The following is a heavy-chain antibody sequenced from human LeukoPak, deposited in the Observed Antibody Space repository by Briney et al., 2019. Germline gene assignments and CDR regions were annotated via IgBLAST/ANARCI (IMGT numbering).Heavy chain of an antibody. V-gene: IGHV4-4*02. D-gene: IGHD2-21*02. CDR1: GGSISSSNW. CDR3: AGAHCGGDCYSGRAFDI. J-gene: IGHJ3*02. Sequence: SETLSLTCTVSGGSISSSNWWSWVRQPPGKGLEWIGEIYHSGSTNYKPSLKSRVTISVDKSKNQFSLKLSSVTAADTAVYYCAGAHCGGDCYSGRAFDIWGQGTMVTVSS. CDR2: IYHSGST.